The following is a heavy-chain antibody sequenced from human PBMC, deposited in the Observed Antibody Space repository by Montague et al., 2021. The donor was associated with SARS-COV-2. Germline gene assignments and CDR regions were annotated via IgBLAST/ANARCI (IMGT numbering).Heavy chain of an antibody. CDR1: GGSIRSYY. D-gene: IGHD1-26*01. J-gene: IGHJ4*02. CDR3: ARYGSYFEH. CDR2: IYYDGST. V-gene: IGHV4-59*03. Sequence: SETLSLTCTVSGGSIRSYYWSWIRQTPGKGLEWIGYIYYDGSTNYNPSLKSRVTMSVDSSKNQSSLRLGSVTAADTAVYYCARYGSYFEHWGQGALVTVSS.